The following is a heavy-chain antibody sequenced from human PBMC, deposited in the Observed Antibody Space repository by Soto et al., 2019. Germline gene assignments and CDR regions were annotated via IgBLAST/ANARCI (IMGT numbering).Heavy chain of an antibody. V-gene: IGHV4-4*02. J-gene: IGHJ3*01. CDR2: ISHSGTS. CDR1: GGSISSSHW. D-gene: IGHD3-16*02. CDR3: ARVFLSLTRGAFDA. Sequence: QVQLQESGPGLVKPSGTLSLTCAVSGGSISSSHWWTWVRQSPGKGLEYIGEISHSGTSNSNPSLKSLGTLSVDKSENHLSLTLTSVTTADTAVYYWARVFLSLTRGAFDAWGQGTLVIVSS.